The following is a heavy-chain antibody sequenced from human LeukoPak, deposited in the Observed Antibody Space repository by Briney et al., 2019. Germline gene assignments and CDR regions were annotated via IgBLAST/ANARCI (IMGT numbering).Heavy chain of an antibody. CDR1: GFTFSSYG. CDR2: IRYDGSNK. J-gene: IGHJ4*02. V-gene: IGHV3-30*02. Sequence: GGSLRLSCAASGFTFSSYGMHWVRQAPGKGLEWVAFIRYDGSNKYYADSVKGRFTISRDNSKNTLYLQMNSLRAEDTAAYYCAKTTVTTKLLDYWGQGTLVTVSS. D-gene: IGHD4-17*01. CDR3: AKTTVTTKLLDY.